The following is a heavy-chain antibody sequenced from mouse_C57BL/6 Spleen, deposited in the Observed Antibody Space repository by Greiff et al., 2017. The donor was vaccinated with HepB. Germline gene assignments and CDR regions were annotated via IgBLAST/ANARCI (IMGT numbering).Heavy chain of an antibody. CDR1: GYTFTDYY. CDR2: INPNNGGT. D-gene: IGHD4-1*02. CDR3: ASQLGPYAMDY. J-gene: IGHJ4*01. V-gene: IGHV1-26*01. Sequence: EVQLQQSGPELVKPGASVKISCKASGYTFTDYYMNWVKQSHGKSLEWIGDINPNNGGTSYNQKFKGKATLTVDKSSSTAYMELRSLTSEDSAVYYCASQLGPYAMDYWGQGTSVTVSS.